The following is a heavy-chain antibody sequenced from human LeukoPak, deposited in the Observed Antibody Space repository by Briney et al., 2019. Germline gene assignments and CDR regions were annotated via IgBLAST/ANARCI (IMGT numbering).Heavy chain of an antibody. CDR1: GASISSFY. Sequence: SETLSLTCTVSGASISSFYWSWVRQPPGRGLEWIAYIYYSGSTNHNPSLKSRVTISLDTSENQFSLKLSSVTAADTAVYYCARHSTGGRGFDSWGQGTLVTVSS. CDR3: ARHSTGGRGFDS. J-gene: IGHJ4*02. CDR2: IYYSGST. D-gene: IGHD7-27*01. V-gene: IGHV4-59*08.